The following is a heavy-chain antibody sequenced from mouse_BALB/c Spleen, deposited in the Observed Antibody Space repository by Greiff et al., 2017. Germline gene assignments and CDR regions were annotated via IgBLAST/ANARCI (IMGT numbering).Heavy chain of an antibody. CDR2: ISYSGST. CDR1: GYSITSDYA. Sequence: EVKLQESGPGLVKPSQSLSLTCTVTGYSITSDYAWNWIRQFPGNKLEWMGYISYSGSTSYNPSLKSRISITRDTSKNQFFLQLNSVTTEDTATYYCAYYDYDSAWFAYWGQGTLVTVSA. CDR3: AYYDYDSAWFAY. J-gene: IGHJ3*01. D-gene: IGHD2-4*01. V-gene: IGHV3-2*02.